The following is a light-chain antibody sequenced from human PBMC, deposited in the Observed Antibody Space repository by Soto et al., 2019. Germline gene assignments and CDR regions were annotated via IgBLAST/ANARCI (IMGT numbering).Light chain of an antibody. CDR3: QQYISYPFT. J-gene: IGKJ4*01. V-gene: IGKV1-5*01. CDR2: AAS. Sequence: DIQMTQSPSSLSAHIGDRVTITCRASQSISAWLAWFQQKPGKAPKLLIYAASSVQSGVPSRFSGTQSGTEFTLIFSSLQPEDFGTYFCQQYISYPFTFGGGTKVE. CDR1: QSISAW.